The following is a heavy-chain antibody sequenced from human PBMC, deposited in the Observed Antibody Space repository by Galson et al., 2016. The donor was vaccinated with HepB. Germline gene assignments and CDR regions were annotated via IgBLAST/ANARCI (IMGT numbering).Heavy chain of an antibody. CDR1: GFSLSTNEVGVG. CDR2: IYWDDDK. D-gene: IGHD2-15*01. Sequence: PALVKPTQTLTLTCTFSGFSLSTNEVGVGVGWIRQPPGKALEWLALIYWDDDKRYRPSLKSRLTITKDTSKNQVVLTMTNMDPVDAATYYCAHSAGYCSGDSCQITPFDYWGQGTLVTVSS. CDR3: AHSAGYCSGDSCQITPFDY. V-gene: IGHV2-5*02. J-gene: IGHJ4*02.